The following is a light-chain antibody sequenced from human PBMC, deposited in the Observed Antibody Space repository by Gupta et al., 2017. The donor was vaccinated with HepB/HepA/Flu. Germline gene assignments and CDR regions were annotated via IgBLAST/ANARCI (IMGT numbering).Light chain of an antibody. J-gene: IGKJ2*01. CDR3: QQDVSSPDT. CDR2: GAS. CDR1: QSVSSYY. V-gene: IGKV3-20*01. Sequence: EIVLTQSPGTLSLSPGERATLSCRASQSVSSYYLAWYQQKPGQAPRLLIYGASSRATGIPDRFSGGGSGTEFTLTISRLEPEDSAVYYCQQDVSSPDTFGQGTKLEIK.